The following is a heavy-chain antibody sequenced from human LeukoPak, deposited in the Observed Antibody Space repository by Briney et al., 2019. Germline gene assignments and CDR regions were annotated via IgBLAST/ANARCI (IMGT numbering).Heavy chain of an antibody. CDR3: ARENGPHYALDY. CDR1: GYTFTGYY. Sequence: ASVKVSCKASGYTFTGYYMHWVRQAPGQGLEWMGWINPNSGGTNYAQKFQGRITMTRDTSISTAYMEVGRLRSDDTAVYYCARENGPHYALDYWGQGTLVTVSS. D-gene: IGHD3-16*01. CDR2: INPNSGGT. V-gene: IGHV1-2*02. J-gene: IGHJ4*02.